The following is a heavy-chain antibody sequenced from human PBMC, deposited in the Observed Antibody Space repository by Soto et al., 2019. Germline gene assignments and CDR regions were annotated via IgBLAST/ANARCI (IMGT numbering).Heavy chain of an antibody. D-gene: IGHD6-13*01. V-gene: IGHV1-2*02. CDR3: ARSSRSIAAAGTLGPWFDP. Sequence: ASVKVSCKASGYTFIGYHMHWVRQAPGQGLEWMGWINPKSGATNLAQKFQGRVTITRDTSASTAYMELSSLRSEDTAVYYCARSSRSIAAAGTLGPWFDPWGQGTLVTVS. J-gene: IGHJ5*02. CDR2: INPKSGAT. CDR1: GYTFIGYH.